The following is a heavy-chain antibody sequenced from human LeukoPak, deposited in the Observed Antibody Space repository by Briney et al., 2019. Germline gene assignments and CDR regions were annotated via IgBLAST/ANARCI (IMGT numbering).Heavy chain of an antibody. CDR3: ASYYDFWSGYNSFYFDY. CDR1: GGSISSSSYY. Sequence: SETLSLTCTVSGGSISSSSYYWGWIRQPPGKGLEWIGSIYYSGSTYYNPSLKSRVTISVDTPKNQFSLKLSSVTAADTAVYYCASYYDFWSGYNSFYFDYWGQGTLVTVSS. J-gene: IGHJ4*02. V-gene: IGHV4-39*07. CDR2: IYYSGST. D-gene: IGHD3-3*01.